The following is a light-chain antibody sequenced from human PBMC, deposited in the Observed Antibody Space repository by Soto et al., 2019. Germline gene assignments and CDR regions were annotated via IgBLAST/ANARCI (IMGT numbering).Light chain of an antibody. V-gene: IGLV2-14*01. CDR2: EVS. CDR1: SSDVGGYSY. Sequence: QSALTQPASVSGSPGQSITIPCTGTSSDVGGYSYVSWYQQHPGKAPKLMIYEVSNRPSGVSNRFSGSKSGNTASLTISGLQAEDEADYYCSSYTSSSIDYVFGTGTKVTVL. J-gene: IGLJ1*01. CDR3: SSYTSSSIDYV.